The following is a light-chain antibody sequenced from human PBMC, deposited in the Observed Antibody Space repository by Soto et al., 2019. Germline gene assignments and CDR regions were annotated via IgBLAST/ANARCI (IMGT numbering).Light chain of an antibody. CDR2: AAS. Sequence: IQLTQSPSSLPASVGDRVTITCRASQGIGSYLAWYQQKPGEAPKLLIFAASTLQSGVPSRFSGSGSGTDFTLTISSLQPEDFATYYCQQSYSTPITFGQGTRLEIK. V-gene: IGKV1-39*01. J-gene: IGKJ5*01. CDR1: QGIGSY. CDR3: QQSYSTPIT.